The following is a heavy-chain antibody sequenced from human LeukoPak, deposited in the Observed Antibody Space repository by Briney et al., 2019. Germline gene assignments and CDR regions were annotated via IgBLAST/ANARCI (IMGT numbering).Heavy chain of an antibody. Sequence: ASVTVSCKPSVYTFTNYGISWVRQAPGQGLEGMGGNRAYNGNTNYAQKLQGRVTMTTDTSTSTAYMELRSLRSDDTAVYYCARAGGRQLTTVKNYWGQGTLVTVSS. V-gene: IGHV1-18*01. J-gene: IGHJ4*02. CDR2: NRAYNGNT. D-gene: IGHD4-17*01. CDR1: VYTFTNYG. CDR3: ARAGGRQLTTVKNY.